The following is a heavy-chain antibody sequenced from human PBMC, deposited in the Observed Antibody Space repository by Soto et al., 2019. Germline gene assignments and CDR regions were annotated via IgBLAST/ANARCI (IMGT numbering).Heavy chain of an antibody. V-gene: IGHV5-10-1*01. CDR3: ARQIYDSDTGPNFQYYFDS. CDR2: IDPSDSQT. J-gene: IGHJ4*02. CDR1: GYSFAGYW. D-gene: IGHD3-22*01. Sequence: GESLKISCKGSGYSFAGYWSTWVRQKPGKGLEWMGRIDPSDSQTYYSPSFRGHVTISVTKSITTVFLQWSSLRASDTAMYYCARQIYDSDTGPNFQYYFDSWGQGTPVTVSS.